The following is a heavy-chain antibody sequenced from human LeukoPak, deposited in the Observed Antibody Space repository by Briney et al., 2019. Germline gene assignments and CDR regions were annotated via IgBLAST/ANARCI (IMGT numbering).Heavy chain of an antibody. Sequence: ASVKVSCKTSGYTFTGYYMRWVRLAPGQGLEWRGWVDANSGGTKYAQKFQGRVTMSRDTSISTVYLELSSLTSDDTAVYYCARASREQWLGFDYWGQGTLVTVSS. J-gene: IGHJ4*02. CDR2: VDANSGGT. V-gene: IGHV1-2*02. CDR1: GYTFTGYY. D-gene: IGHD6-19*01. CDR3: ARASREQWLGFDY.